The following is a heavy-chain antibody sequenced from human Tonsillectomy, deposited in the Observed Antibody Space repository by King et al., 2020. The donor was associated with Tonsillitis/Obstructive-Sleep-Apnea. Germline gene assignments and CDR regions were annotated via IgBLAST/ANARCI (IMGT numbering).Heavy chain of an antibody. CDR2: ISYDGSNK. V-gene: IGHV3-30*18. D-gene: IGHD3-16*01. CDR1: GFTFSSYG. J-gene: IGHJ4*02. Sequence: VQLVESGGGVVQPGRSLRLSCAASGFTFSSYGMPWVRQAPGKGLEWVAVISYDGSNKYYADSVKGRFTISRDNSKNTLYLQMNSLRAEDTAVYYCAKDRGGKYYFDYWGQGTLVTVSS. CDR3: AKDRGGKYYFDY.